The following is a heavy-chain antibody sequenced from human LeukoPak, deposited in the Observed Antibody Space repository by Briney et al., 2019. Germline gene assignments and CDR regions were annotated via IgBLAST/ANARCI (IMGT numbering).Heavy chain of an antibody. J-gene: IGHJ4*02. CDR3: AKGGYFDY. V-gene: IGHV3-21*04. CDR2: ISSGGDYK. CDR1: GFTFSSFS. Sequence: GGSLRLSCAASGFTFSSFSMNWVRQAPGKGLEWVSSISSGGDYKHYADSVKGRLTISRDDSKNTLYLQMNSLRAEDTAVYYCAKGGYFDYWGQGTLVTVSS.